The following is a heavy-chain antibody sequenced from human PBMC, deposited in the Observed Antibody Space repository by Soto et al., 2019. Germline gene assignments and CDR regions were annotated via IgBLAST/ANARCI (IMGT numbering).Heavy chain of an antibody. CDR2: ILPLLDIT. CDR1: GGTFGSDS. V-gene: IGHV1-69*02. CDR3: AGVLGHFDR. D-gene: IGHD3-10*01. J-gene: IGHJ4*02. Sequence: QVLLVQSGTEVKESGSSVKVSCKASGGTFGSDSFSWVRQAPGQGLEWMGRILPLLDITNFAQNFQGRVTITADKSTAHVDSEFSSLGFEEPAMDFFAGVLGHFDRLGQGTLVT.